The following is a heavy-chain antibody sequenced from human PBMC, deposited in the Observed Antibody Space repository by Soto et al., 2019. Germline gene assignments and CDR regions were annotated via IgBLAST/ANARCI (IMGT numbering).Heavy chain of an antibody. D-gene: IGHD2-2*01. Sequence: QVQLVQSGAEVKKPGSSVKVSCKASGGTFSSYAISWVRKAPGQGLEWMGGIVPTSETTNYAQKFQGRVTINADESKGTAYMELSSLRSEDTAVYYCARSQGSSTSLEIYYYYYYGMDVWGQGTTVTVSS. CDR3: ARSQGSSTSLEIYYYYYYGMDV. V-gene: IGHV1-69*01. CDR2: IVPTSETT. J-gene: IGHJ6*02. CDR1: GGTFSSYA.